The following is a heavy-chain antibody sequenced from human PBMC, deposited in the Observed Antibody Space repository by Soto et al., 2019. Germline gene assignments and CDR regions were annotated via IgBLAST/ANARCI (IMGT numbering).Heavy chain of an antibody. D-gene: IGHD3-22*01. CDR3: DCYYDSSGTNHAFDI. CDR2: IYYSGST. Sequence: SETLSLTCTVSGGSISSSSYYWGWIRQPPGKGLEWIGSIYYSGSTYYNPSLKSRVTISVDTSRNQFSLKLSSVTAADTAVYYCDCYYDSSGTNHAFDIWGQGTMVTVSS. CDR1: GGSISSSSYY. V-gene: IGHV4-39*01. J-gene: IGHJ3*02.